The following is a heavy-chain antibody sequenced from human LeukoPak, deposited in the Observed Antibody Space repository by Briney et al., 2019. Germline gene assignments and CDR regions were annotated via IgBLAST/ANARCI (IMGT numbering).Heavy chain of an antibody. CDR2: IIPIFGTA. Sequence: SVKVSCKASGGTFSSYAISWVRQAPGQGLEWMGRIIPIFGTANYAQEFQGRVTITTDESTSTAYTELSSLRSEDTAVYYCARESYYDSSGPGGGALNYFDYWGQGTLVTVSS. J-gene: IGHJ4*02. CDR1: GGTFSSYA. V-gene: IGHV1-69*05. D-gene: IGHD3-22*01. CDR3: ARESYYDSSGPGGGALNYFDY.